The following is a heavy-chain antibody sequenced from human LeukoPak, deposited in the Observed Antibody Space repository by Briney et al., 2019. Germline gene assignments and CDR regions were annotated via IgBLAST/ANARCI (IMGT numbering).Heavy chain of an antibody. D-gene: IGHD5-12*01. V-gene: IGHV3-11*03. CDR1: GFTFSDYY. CDR3: AKLGGSVNSGYGFDY. Sequence: GGSLRLSCAASGFTFSDYYMSWIRQAPGQGLEWLSYISSSSTYTNYADSVKGRFSISRDNAKNSVYLQMNSLRAEDTAVYYCAKLGGSVNSGYGFDYWGQGTLVTVSS. CDR2: ISSSSTYT. J-gene: IGHJ4*02.